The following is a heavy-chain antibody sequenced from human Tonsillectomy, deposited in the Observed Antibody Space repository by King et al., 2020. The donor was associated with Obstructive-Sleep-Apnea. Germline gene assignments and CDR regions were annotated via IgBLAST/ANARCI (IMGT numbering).Heavy chain of an antibody. CDR2: ISAYNGNT. CDR3: ARERMKLLWFGESYYGMDV. Sequence: QVQLVQSGAEVKKPGASVKVSCKASGYTFTSYGFSWVRQAPGQGLEWMGWISAYNGNTKYAQKLQGRVTMTTDTSTRTAYMELRSLRSDDTAVYYCARERMKLLWFGESYYGMDVWGQGTTVTVSS. D-gene: IGHD3-10*01. V-gene: IGHV1-18*01. CDR1: GYTFTSYG. J-gene: IGHJ6*02.